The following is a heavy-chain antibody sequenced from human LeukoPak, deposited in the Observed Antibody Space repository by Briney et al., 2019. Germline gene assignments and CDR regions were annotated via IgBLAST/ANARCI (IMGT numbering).Heavy chain of an antibody. D-gene: IGHD4-23*01. V-gene: IGHV3-23*01. CDR2: ISTTGGST. Sequence: GGSLRLSCAASGFSFNNYAMSWVRQPPGKGLEWVSSISTTGGSTYYADSVKGRFTVSRDNSKNTLSLQMDSLRVEDTALYYCAKDWTTVVTPKGYYFDSWGQGTLVTVSS. J-gene: IGHJ4*02. CDR1: GFSFNNYA. CDR3: AKDWTTVVTPKGYYFDS.